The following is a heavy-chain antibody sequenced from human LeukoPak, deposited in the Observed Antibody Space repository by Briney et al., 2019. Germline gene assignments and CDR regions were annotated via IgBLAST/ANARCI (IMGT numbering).Heavy chain of an antibody. D-gene: IGHD1-14*01. CDR3: ARDNRHRGFDY. Sequence: GGSLRLSCAASGFTFSSYSMNWVRQAPGKGLEWVSSISSSSSYIYYADSVKGRFTISRGNAKNSLYLQMNSLRAEDTAVYYCARDNRHRGFDYWGQGTLVTVSS. V-gene: IGHV3-21*01. CDR2: ISSSSSYI. CDR1: GFTFSSYS. J-gene: IGHJ4*02.